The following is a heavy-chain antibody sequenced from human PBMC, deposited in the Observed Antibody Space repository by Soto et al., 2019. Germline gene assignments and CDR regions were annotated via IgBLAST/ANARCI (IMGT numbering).Heavy chain of an antibody. CDR3: AKGPDGSGYYHNWFDS. D-gene: IGHD3-22*01. V-gene: IGHV3-23*01. J-gene: IGHJ5*01. Sequence: EVHLLESGGALVHPGGSLTLSCAASGFSFSDYAMSWVRQAPGKGLEWVSSISRTGDSAYYADSVKGRFAISRDRSKNRLSLQMNSLRVEDTAVYYCAKGPDGSGYYHNWFDSWGQGTLITVSS. CDR1: GFSFSDYA. CDR2: ISRTGDSA.